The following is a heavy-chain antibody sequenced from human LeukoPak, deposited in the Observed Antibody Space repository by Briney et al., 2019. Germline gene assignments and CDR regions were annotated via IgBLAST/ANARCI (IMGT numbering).Heavy chain of an antibody. CDR3: VRGALPGDNWYFDL. CDR2: FGSAGDT. V-gene: IGHV3-13*01. J-gene: IGHJ2*01. CDR1: GFPFRAYD. Sequence: TGGSLRLSCATSGFPFRAYDMHWVRQAPGKGLEWVSAFGSAGDTYYPGAVKGRFTISRDYAKNSLYLQMNSLRAGDTAVYYCVRGALPGDNWYFDLWGRGTLVTVSS.